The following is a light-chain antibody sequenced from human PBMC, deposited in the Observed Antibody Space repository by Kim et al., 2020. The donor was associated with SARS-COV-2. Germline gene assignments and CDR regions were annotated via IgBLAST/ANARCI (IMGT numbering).Light chain of an antibody. CDR3: QQYANWPPWT. Sequence: VSPGDSATLSCRASENISTKLAWYQQKSGPAPRLLIYGASTRATGIPARFSGSGSGTDFTLTISSLQSDDFAVYYCQQYANWPPWTFGQGTKVEI. V-gene: IGKV3-15*01. J-gene: IGKJ1*01. CDR1: ENISTK. CDR2: GAS.